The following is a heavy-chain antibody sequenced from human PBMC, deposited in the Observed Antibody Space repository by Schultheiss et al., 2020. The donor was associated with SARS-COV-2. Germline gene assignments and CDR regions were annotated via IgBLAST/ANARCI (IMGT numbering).Heavy chain of an antibody. Sequence: ASVKVSCKASGYTFTGYYMHWVRQAPGQGLEWMGWINPNSGGTNYAQKFQGRVTMTRDTSISTAYMELSRLRSDDTAVYYCARQLWFGELLSASGYWGQGTLVTVSS. J-gene: IGHJ4*02. D-gene: IGHD3-10*01. CDR2: INPNSGGT. CDR1: GYTFTGYY. V-gene: IGHV1-2*02. CDR3: ARQLWFGELLSASGY.